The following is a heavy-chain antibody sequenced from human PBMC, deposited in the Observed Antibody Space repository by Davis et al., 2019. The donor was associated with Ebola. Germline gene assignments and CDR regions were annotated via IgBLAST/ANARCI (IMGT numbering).Heavy chain of an antibody. J-gene: IGHJ4*02. D-gene: IGHD3-22*01. Sequence: ASVKVSCKASGYIFTSYAVHWVRQAPGQRPEWVGWINAGNGDTKYSQKFQGRVTITRDTSASTAYMELSSLRSEDTAVYYCARGSGYYSELIDYWGQGTLVTVSS. CDR2: INAGNGDT. CDR3: ARGSGYYSELIDY. CDR1: GYIFTSYA. V-gene: IGHV1-3*01.